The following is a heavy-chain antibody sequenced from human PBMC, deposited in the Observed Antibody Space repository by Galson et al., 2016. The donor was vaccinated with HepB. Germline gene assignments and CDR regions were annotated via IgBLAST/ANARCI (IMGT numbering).Heavy chain of an antibody. CDR1: GYTFISYD. Sequence: SVKVSCKASGYTFISYDINWVRQATGQGLEWMGWMNPNSGNGGYSQKLQGRVTMTTANSISTAYMELSGLTSDDTAVYYCARGRVTGEPYYSEYWGQGTLVTVSS. D-gene: IGHD7-27*01. CDR2: MNPNSGNG. J-gene: IGHJ4*02. CDR3: ARGRVTGEPYYSEY. V-gene: IGHV1-8*01.